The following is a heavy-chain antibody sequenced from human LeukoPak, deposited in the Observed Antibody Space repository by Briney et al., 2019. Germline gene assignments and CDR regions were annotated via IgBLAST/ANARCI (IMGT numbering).Heavy chain of an antibody. Sequence: SETLSLTCAVYGGSFSGYYWSWIRQPPGKGLEWIGEINHSGSTNYNPFLKSRVTISVDTSKNQFSLKLSSVTAADTAVYYCARLIYGDYVVIDYWGQGTLVTVSS. CDR3: ARLIYGDYVVIDY. D-gene: IGHD4-17*01. CDR1: GGSFSGYY. J-gene: IGHJ4*02. CDR2: INHSGST. V-gene: IGHV4-34*01.